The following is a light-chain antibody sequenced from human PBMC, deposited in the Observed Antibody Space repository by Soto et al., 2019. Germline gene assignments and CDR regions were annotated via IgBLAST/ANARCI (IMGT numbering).Light chain of an antibody. CDR3: QKHNIAPLT. CDR2: AAS. V-gene: IGKV1-27*01. J-gene: IGKJ3*01. CDR1: QGISNY. Sequence: DIQMTQSPSSLSASVGDRVTITCRASQGISNYLAWYQQKPGKVPKLLIYAASTLQLGIPSLFSGSGSGTDFTLTISSLQPEDVAPSYCQKHNIAPLTFGPGTKVDIK.